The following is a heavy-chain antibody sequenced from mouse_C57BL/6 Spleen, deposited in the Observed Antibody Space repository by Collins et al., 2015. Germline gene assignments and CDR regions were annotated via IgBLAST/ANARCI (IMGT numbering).Heavy chain of an antibody. CDR2: INTYTGEP. D-gene: IGHD2-10*01. CDR3: ARGDPTMEGVAY. Sequence: QIQLVQSGPELKKPGETVKISCKASGYTFTNYGMNWVKQAPGKGLKWMGWINTYTGEPTYADDFKGRFAFSLETSASTAYLQINNLKNEDMATYFCARGDPTMEGVAYWGQGTLVTVSA. V-gene: IGHV9-1*02. CDR1: GYTFTNYG. J-gene: IGHJ3*01.